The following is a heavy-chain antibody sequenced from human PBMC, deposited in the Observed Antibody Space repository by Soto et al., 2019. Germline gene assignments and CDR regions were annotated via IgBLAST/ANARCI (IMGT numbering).Heavy chain of an antibody. V-gene: IGHV3-66*01. Sequence: GGSLRLSCAASGFTVSSNYMSWVRQAPGKGLEWVSVIYSGGSTYYADSVKGRFTISRDNSKNTLYLQMNSLRAEDTAVYYCERVLKAVDGTHAFDIWCQGTMVTVS. CDR2: IYSGGST. J-gene: IGHJ3*02. D-gene: IGHD6-19*01. CDR1: GFTVSSNY. CDR3: ERVLKAVDGTHAFDI.